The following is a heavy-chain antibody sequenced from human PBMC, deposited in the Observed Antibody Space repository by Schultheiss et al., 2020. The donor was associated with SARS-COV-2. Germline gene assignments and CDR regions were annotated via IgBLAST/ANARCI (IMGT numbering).Heavy chain of an antibody. V-gene: IGHV3-30*18. D-gene: IGHD3-22*01. CDR3: VKGGMYYYDSSGSRLDY. J-gene: IGHJ4*02. CDR1: GFTFSSYG. CDR2: ISYDGSNK. Sequence: GESLKISCAASGFTFSSYGMHWVRQAPGKGLEWVAVISYDGSNKYYADSVKGRFTISRDNSKNTLYLQMSSLRAEDTAVYYCVKGGMYYYDSSGSRLDYWGQGTLVTVSS.